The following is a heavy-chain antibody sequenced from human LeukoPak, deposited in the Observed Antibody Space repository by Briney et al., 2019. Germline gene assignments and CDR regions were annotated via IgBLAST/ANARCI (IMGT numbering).Heavy chain of an antibody. CDR2: ISSSSSYI. Sequence: GGSLRLSCAASGFTFSSYSMNWVRQAPGKGLEWVSSISSSSSYIYYADSVKGRFTISRDNAKNSLYLQMNSLRAEDTAVYYCAREGYCSGGSCYYIDYWAREPWSPSPQ. D-gene: IGHD2-15*01. V-gene: IGHV3-21*01. J-gene: IGHJ4*02. CDR3: AREGYCSGGSCYYIDY. CDR1: GFTFSSYS.